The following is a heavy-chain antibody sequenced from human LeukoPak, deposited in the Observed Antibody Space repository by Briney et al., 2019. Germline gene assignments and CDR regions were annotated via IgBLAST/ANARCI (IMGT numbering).Heavy chain of an antibody. V-gene: IGHV3-30-3*01. CDR1: GFTFSSYA. D-gene: IGHD3-3*01. Sequence: PGGSLRLSCAASGFTFSSYAMHWVRQAPGKGLEWVAVISYDGSNKYYADSVKGRSTISRDNSKNTLYLQMNSLRAEDTAVYYCARTYYDFWSGYSDYYFDYWGQGTLVTVSS. J-gene: IGHJ4*02. CDR3: ARTYYDFWSGYSDYYFDY. CDR2: ISYDGSNK.